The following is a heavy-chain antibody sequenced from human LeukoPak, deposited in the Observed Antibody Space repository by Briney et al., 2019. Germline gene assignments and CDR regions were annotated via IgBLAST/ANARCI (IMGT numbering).Heavy chain of an antibody. V-gene: IGHV3-11*06. CDR2: ISSSRSYT. D-gene: IGHD3-10*01. J-gene: IGHJ4*02. CDR3: ARAVWFGELLRAYYFDY. CDR1: GFTFSDYY. Sequence: GGSLRLSCAASGFTFSDYYMSWIRQAPGKGLEWVSYISSSRSYTNYADSVKGRFTISRDNAKNSLYLQMNSLRTEDTAVYYCARAVWFGELLRAYYFDYWGQGTLVTVSS.